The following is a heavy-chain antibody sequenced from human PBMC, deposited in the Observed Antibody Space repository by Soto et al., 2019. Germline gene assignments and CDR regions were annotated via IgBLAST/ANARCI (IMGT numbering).Heavy chain of an antibody. V-gene: IGHV1-69*13. Sequence: RASVKVSCKASGGTFSSYAISWVRQAPGQGLEWMGGIIPIFGTANYAQKFQGRVTITADESTSTAYMELSSLRSEDTAVYYCARGEAEDAFDIWGQGTMVTVSS. CDR3: ARGEAEDAFDI. J-gene: IGHJ3*02. CDR2: IIPIFGTA. D-gene: IGHD1-26*01. CDR1: GGTFSSYA.